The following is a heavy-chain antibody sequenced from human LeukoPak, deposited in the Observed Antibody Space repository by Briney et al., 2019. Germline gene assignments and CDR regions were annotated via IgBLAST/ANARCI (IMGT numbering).Heavy chain of an antibody. V-gene: IGHV3-7*04. CDR3: ARGGGLDV. Sequence: GGSLRLSCAASGLTFSSDWMTWVRQAPGKGLEWVANIRQDGGETYYVDSVKGRFTISRDNAKNSLYLQMNSLRVEDTAVYFCARGGGLDVWGQGATVTVSS. CDR1: GLTFSSDW. CDR2: IRQDGGET. J-gene: IGHJ6*02.